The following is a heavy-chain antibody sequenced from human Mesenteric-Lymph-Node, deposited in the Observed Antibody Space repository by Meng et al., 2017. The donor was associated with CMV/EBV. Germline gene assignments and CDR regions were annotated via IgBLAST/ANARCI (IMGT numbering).Heavy chain of an antibody. V-gene: IGHV1-8*01. CDR3: ARGYCSSTSCYGLPDWFDP. D-gene: IGHD2-2*01. Sequence: ASVKVSFKASGYTLTSYDTNWVRQATGQGLEWMGWMNPNSGNSGYAQKLQGKVTMTRNTYISTAYMELSSLRSEDTAVYYCARGYCSSTSCYGLPDWFDPWGQGTLVTVSS. CDR2: MNPNSGNS. J-gene: IGHJ5*02. CDR1: GYTLTSYD.